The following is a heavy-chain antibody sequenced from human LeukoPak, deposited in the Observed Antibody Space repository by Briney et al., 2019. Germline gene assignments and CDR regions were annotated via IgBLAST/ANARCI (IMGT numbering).Heavy chain of an antibody. J-gene: IGHJ4*02. CDR1: GSTFSSYG. Sequence: GGSLRLSCAASGSTFSSYGMHWVRQAPGKGLEWVAVIWYDGSNKYYADSVKGRFTISRDNSKNTLYLQMNSLRAEDTAVYYCARAAYCGGDCYLFDYWGQGTLVTVSS. D-gene: IGHD2-21*02. CDR3: ARAAYCGGDCYLFDY. CDR2: IWYDGSNK. V-gene: IGHV3-33*01.